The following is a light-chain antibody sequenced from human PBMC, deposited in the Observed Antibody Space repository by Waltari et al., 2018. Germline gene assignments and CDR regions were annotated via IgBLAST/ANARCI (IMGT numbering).Light chain of an antibody. CDR1: SSHTAAGPH. J-gene: IGLJ2*01. CDR3: QSFDTSLGAI. V-gene: IGLV1-40*01. Sequence: QSVLAQPPPVSRAPGQRVTTSRPRRSSHTAAGPHVHWYQEFPGTAPKHLIYGVSNRPSGVPDRFSGSKSGTSASLAITGLQAEEEANYYCQSFDTSLGAIFGGGTKVTVL. CDR2: GVS.